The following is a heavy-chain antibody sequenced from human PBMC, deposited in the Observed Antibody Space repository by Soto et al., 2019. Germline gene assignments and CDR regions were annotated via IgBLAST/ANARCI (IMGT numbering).Heavy chain of an antibody. J-gene: IGHJ3*02. D-gene: IGHD3-3*01. CDR2: IYYSGST. V-gene: IGHV4-31*01. CDR3: ARDSDYYDFWSCFGAFDI. CDR1: GGSISSGGYY. Sequence: QVQLQESGPGLVKPSQTLSLTCTVSGGSISSGGYYWSWIRQHPGKGLEWIGYIYYSGSTYYNPSLKSLVTISVDTSKNQFSLKLCSVTAADTAVYYCARDSDYYDFWSCFGAFDIWGQGTMVTVSS.